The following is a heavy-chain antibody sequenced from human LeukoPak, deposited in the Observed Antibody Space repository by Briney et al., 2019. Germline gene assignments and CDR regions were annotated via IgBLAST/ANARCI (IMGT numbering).Heavy chain of an antibody. Sequence: GGSLRLSCAASGFTFSSYGMHWVRQAPGKGLEWVAVISYDGSNKYYADSVKGRFTISRDNSKNTLHLQMNSLRAEDTAVYYCAKDLTRDGYNSDYFDYWGQGTLVTVSS. J-gene: IGHJ4*02. CDR1: GFTFSSYG. CDR3: AKDLTRDGYNSDYFDY. CDR2: ISYDGSNK. D-gene: IGHD5-24*01. V-gene: IGHV3-30*18.